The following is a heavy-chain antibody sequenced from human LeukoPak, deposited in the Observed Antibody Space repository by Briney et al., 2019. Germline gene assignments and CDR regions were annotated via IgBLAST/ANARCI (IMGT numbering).Heavy chain of an antibody. J-gene: IGHJ4*02. D-gene: IGHD2-8*01. CDR2: INSDGRGT. CDR1: GFTFSSYW. CDR3: ARQFCTSTTCPNDY. Sequence: GGSLRLSCAASGFTFSSYWMHWVRQAPGKGLVWVSLINSDGRGTKNADSVKGRFTISRDSAKNTLYLQMNSLRAEDTAVYYCARQFCTSTTCPNDYWGQGTLVTVSS. V-gene: IGHV3-74*01.